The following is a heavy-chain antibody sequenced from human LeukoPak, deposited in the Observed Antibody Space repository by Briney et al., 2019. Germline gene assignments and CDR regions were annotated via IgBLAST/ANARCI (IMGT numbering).Heavy chain of an antibody. V-gene: IGHV1-46*01. D-gene: IGHD6-13*01. CDR2: INPSGGNT. CDR1: GYIFTSFY. Sequence: ASVTVSCKASGYIFTSFYMHWVRQAPGQGLEWMGIINPSGGNTGYAQKFQGRVTMTRDTSTSTAYMELRSLRSDDTAIYYCARDVLLVPRWFDPWGQGTLVTVSS. CDR3: ARDVLLVPRWFDP. J-gene: IGHJ5*02.